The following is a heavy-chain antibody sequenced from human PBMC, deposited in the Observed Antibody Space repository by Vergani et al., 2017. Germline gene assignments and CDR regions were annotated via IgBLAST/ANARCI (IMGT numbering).Heavy chain of an antibody. J-gene: IGHJ4*02. D-gene: IGHD3-16*01. Sequence: QVQLVESGGGVVQRGGSLKLSCAPSEFTLGNYDMQWIRQGPGKGLEFVAFIQFDGSNQYYADSVKGRFTLSRDFSKNTLYLQMNSLRTDDTATYYCAKHFRGWGIDYWGQGTQVIVSS. V-gene: IGHV3-30*02. CDR1: EFTLGNYD. CDR3: AKHFRGWGIDY. CDR2: IQFDGSNQ.